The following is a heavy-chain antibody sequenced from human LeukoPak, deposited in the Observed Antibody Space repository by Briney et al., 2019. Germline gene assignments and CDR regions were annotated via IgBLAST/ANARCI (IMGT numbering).Heavy chain of an antibody. Sequence: SETLSLTCTVSGCSISSGDHFWSWIRQHPGMGLEWIGYIFYSGNTYYNPSLMSRVTMTVDTSKKQFALKLSSVTAADPDVYFCAREASYSDFWSRSYYYALDAWGQGTTVTVSS. D-gene: IGHD3-3*01. CDR2: IFYSGNT. J-gene: IGHJ6*02. CDR3: AREASYSDFWSRSYYYALDA. V-gene: IGHV4-31*03. CDR1: GCSISSGDHF.